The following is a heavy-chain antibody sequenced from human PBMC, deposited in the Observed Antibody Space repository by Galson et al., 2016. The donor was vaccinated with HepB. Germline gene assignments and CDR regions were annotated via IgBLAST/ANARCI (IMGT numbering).Heavy chain of an antibody. Sequence: SLRLSCAASGFTFSSYAMTWVRQPTGKGLEWVSGAGTAGDTYYPGSVKGRFTISRENAKNSLYLQMNSLRAGDTAVYYCARADTVMGTYWYFDLWGRGTLVTVSS. CDR2: AGTAGDT. CDR3: ARADTVMGTYWYFDL. J-gene: IGHJ2*01. V-gene: IGHV3-13*01. D-gene: IGHD5-18*01. CDR1: GFTFSSYA.